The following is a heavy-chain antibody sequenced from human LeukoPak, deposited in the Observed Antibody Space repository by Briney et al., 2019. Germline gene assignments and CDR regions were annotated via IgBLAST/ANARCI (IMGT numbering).Heavy chain of an antibody. Sequence: GGSLRLSRAASGFTFSSYEMNWVRQAPGKGLEWVSYISSSGSTIYYADSVKGRFTISRDNAKNSLYLQMNSLRAEATAAYYLGRHLGDPNVGGTRLFDPWGQGTPVTVSS. J-gene: IGHJ5*01. V-gene: IGHV3-48*03. D-gene: IGHD1-26*01. CDR1: GFTFSSYE. CDR3: GRHLGDPNVGGTRLFDP. CDR2: ISSSGSTI.